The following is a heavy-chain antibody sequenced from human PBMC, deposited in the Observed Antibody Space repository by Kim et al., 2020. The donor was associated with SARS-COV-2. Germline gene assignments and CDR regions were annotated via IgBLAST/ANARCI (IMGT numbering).Heavy chain of an antibody. CDR3: ARRPHWDIAVAGGVDY. J-gene: IGHJ4*02. D-gene: IGHD6-19*01. V-gene: IGHV5-10-1*01. Sequence: SFQGHVTISADKSISTAYLQWSSLKASDTAMYYCARRPHWDIAVAGGVDYWGQGTLVTVSS.